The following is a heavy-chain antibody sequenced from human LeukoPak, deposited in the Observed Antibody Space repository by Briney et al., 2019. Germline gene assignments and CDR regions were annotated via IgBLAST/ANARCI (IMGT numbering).Heavy chain of an antibody. CDR3: AKEGRGTIFGPGRPWYFDL. V-gene: IGHV3-23*01. Sequence: PGGSLRLSCAASGFTFSSHWMHWVRQAPGKGLEWVSAISGSGGSTYYADSVKGRFTISRDNSKNTLYLQMNSLRAEDTAVYYCAKEGRGTIFGPGRPWYFDLWGRGTLVTVSS. CDR1: GFTFSSHW. CDR2: ISGSGGST. D-gene: IGHD3-3*01. J-gene: IGHJ2*01.